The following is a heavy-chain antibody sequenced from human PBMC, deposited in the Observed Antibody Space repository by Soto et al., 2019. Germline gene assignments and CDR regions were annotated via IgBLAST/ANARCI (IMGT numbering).Heavy chain of an antibody. CDR1: GFTFTRYS. CDR2: ISSTTNYI. V-gene: IGHV3-21*06. J-gene: IGHJ4*02. Sequence: PGGSLRLSCAASGFTFTRYSMSWVRQAPGKGLEWVSSISSTTNYIYYGDSMKGRFTISRDNAKNSLYLEMNSLRAEDSAVYYCARESEDPTSNFDYWGQGTLVTVSS. CDR3: ARESEDPTSNFDY.